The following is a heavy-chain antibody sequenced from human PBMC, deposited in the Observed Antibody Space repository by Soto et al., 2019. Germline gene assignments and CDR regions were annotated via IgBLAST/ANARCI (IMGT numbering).Heavy chain of an antibody. D-gene: IGHD3-3*01. V-gene: IGHV3-30*18. CDR1: GFTFSSYG. J-gene: IGHJ5*02. Sequence: QVQLVESGGGVVQPGRSMRLSCAASGFTFSSYGMHWVRQAPGKGLEWVAVISYDGSNKYYADSVKGRFTISRDNSKNTLYLQMNCLRAEDTAVYYCAKDLYDFWSGYPPYNWFDPWGQGTLVTVSS. CDR2: ISYDGSNK. CDR3: AKDLYDFWSGYPPYNWFDP.